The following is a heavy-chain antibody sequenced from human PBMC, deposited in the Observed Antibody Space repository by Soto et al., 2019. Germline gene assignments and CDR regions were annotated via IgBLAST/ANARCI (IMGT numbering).Heavy chain of an antibody. Sequence: QVQLVESGGGVVQPGRSLRLSCAASGFTFSSYGMHWVRQASGKGLEWVAVISYDGSNKYYADSVKGRFTISRDNSKNTLYLQMNSLRAEDTAVYYCAKEGIIAAAGYFDYWGQGTLVTVSS. CDR2: ISYDGSNK. D-gene: IGHD6-13*01. V-gene: IGHV3-30*18. CDR3: AKEGIIAAAGYFDY. J-gene: IGHJ4*02. CDR1: GFTFSSYG.